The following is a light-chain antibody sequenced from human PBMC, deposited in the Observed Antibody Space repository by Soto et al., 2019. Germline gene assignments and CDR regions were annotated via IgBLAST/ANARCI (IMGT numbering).Light chain of an antibody. J-gene: IGLJ1*01. V-gene: IGLV1-44*01. CDR3: CLYIGATTYV. CDR1: NSNIASNT. Sequence: QSVLTQPPSASETPGQTVSISCSGSNSNIASNTVNWYQHLPGTAPKLLIYYNNQRPSGVPDRFSGSTSVNSASLTISGLQADDEADYYCCLYIGATTYVFGTGTKVTVL. CDR2: YNN.